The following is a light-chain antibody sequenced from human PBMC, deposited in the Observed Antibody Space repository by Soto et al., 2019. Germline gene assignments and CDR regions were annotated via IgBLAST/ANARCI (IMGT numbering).Light chain of an antibody. CDR1: SNDIGAYNY. V-gene: IGLV2-14*03. CDR2: DVS. J-gene: IGLJ2*01. CDR3: SSYGASSTL. Sequence: QSALTQPASVSGSPGQSITIPCKGTSNDIGAYNYVSWYQQHPGKVPKLMIFDVSYRPSGISDRFSGSKSGNTASLTISGLQPEDAADYYCSSYGASSTLFGGGTKLTVL.